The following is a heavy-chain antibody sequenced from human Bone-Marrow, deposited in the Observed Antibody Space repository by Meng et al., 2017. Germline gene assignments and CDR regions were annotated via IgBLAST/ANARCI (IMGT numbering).Heavy chain of an antibody. CDR3: ARGSSGYDYYFDY. Sequence: SVKVSCKASGYTFTGYYMHWVRQAPGQGLEWMGWISAYNGNTNYAQELQGRVTMTTDTSTSTAYMELRSLRSDDTAVYYCARGSSGYDYYFDYWGQGTLVTVSS. CDR2: ISAYNGNT. J-gene: IGHJ4*02. V-gene: IGHV1-18*04. D-gene: IGHD3-22*01. CDR1: GYTFTGYY.